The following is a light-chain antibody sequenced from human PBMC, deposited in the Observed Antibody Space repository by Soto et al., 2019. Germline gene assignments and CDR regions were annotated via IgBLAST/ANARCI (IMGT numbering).Light chain of an antibody. V-gene: IGLV2-23*01. CDR1: SSDVGSYNL. CDR3: CSYAGSSTWV. CDR2: EGS. J-gene: IGLJ3*02. Sequence: QSVLTQPASVSGSPGQSIIISCTESSSDVGSYNLVSWYQQYPGKAPRLMIYEGSQRPSGISDRFSGSKSGNTASLTISGLQAEDEADYYCCSYAGSSTWVFGGGTQLTVL.